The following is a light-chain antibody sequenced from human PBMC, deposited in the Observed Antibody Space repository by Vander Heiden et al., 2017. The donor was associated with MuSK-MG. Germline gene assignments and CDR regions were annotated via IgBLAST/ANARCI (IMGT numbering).Light chain of an antibody. J-gene: IGLJ2*01. V-gene: IGLV2-14*03. Sequence: QSALPQPPSVPGSPGQSITISCTGTRSDVGTYNYVSWYQQHPGKAPKLIIYDVSDRPSGVSNRFSGSKSGNTASLTISGLQAEDEADYYCSSYTVSTTVLFGGGTKVTV. CDR2: DVS. CDR3: SSYTVSTTVL. CDR1: RSDVGTYNY.